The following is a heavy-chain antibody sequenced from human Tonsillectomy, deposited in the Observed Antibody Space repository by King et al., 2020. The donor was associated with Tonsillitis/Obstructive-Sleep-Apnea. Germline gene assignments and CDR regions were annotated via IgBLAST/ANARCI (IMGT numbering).Heavy chain of an antibody. CDR1: GDSVSSNSAA. CDR2: TYYRSKWFN. Sequence: VQLQQSGPGLVKPSQTLSLTCAISGDSVSSNSAAWNWIRQSPSRGREWLERTYYRSKWFNDYAESVKSRITIDRDTAKNQFSLQLNSVTPEDTAVDYCARDGPPGRVVDSWGQGILVTVSS. D-gene: IGHD2-2*01. J-gene: IGHJ4*02. CDR3: ARDGPPGRVVDS. V-gene: IGHV6-1*01.